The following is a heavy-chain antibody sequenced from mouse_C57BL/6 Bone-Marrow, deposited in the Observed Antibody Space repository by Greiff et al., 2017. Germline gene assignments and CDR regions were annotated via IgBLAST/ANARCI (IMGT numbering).Heavy chain of an antibody. J-gene: IGHJ3*01. CDR1: GYTFTDYE. CDR2: IDPDTGGT. V-gene: IGHV1-15*01. Sequence: QVQLQQSGAELVRPGASVTLSCKASGYTFTDYEMHWVKQTPVHGLEWIGAIDPDTGGTDYNQKFKGKAILTADKSSSTAYMQLRSLTSEDSAVYYCTGCDGTWFAYWGQGTLVTVSA. D-gene: IGHD1-2*01. CDR3: TGCDGTWFAY.